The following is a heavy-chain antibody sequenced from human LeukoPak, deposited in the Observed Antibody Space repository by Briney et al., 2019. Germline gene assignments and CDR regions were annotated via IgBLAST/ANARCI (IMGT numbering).Heavy chain of an antibody. J-gene: IGHJ4*02. CDR1: GDSVSSNRAA. CDR3: ARGGYSSEDVFDY. D-gene: IGHD6-19*01. V-gene: IGHV6-1*01. Sequence: SQTLSLTCAISGDSVSSNRAAWDWFRQSPSRGLEWLGRTYYTSKWYNDYAVSVKSRITVNPDTSKNQFSLHLNSVTPEDTAVYYCARGGYSSEDVFDYWGQGTLVTVSS. CDR2: TYYTSKWYN.